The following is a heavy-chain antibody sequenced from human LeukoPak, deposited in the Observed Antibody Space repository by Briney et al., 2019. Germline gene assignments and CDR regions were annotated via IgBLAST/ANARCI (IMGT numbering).Heavy chain of an antibody. CDR2: INHSGST. D-gene: IGHD4-23*01. CDR1: GGSFGGYY. CDR3: ARGDGGGYGGNFDY. J-gene: IGHJ4*02. V-gene: IGHV4-34*01. Sequence: SETLSLTCAVYGGSFGGYYWSWIRQPPGKGLEWIGEINHSGSTNYNPSLKSRVTISVDTSKNQFSLKLSSVTAADTAVYYCARGDGGGYGGNFDYWGQGTLVTVSS.